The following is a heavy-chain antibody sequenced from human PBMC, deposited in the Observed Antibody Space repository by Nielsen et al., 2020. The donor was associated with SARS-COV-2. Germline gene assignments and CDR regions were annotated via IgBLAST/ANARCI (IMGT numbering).Heavy chain of an antibody. V-gene: IGHV3-33*05. Sequence: GGSLRLSCAASGFTFSSFGMYWVRQAPGKGLEWVAVISFDGSNTYYADSVKGRFTISRDNFKNTLYLQMNSLRAEDTAVYYCAKQYSDNYYDAFDIWGQGTMVTVSS. CDR2: ISFDGSNT. CDR1: GFTFSSFG. D-gene: IGHD5-12*01. J-gene: IGHJ3*02. CDR3: AKQYSDNYYDAFDI.